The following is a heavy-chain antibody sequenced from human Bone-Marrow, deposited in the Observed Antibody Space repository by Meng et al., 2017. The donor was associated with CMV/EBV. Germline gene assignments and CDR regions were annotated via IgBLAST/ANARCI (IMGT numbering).Heavy chain of an antibody. Sequence: ASVKVSCKASGYTFNTYGINWERQAPGQGLEWMGWITVYNGDTNFAQNFQDRVTLTTDTSTSTAYMELRGLTSDDTAVYYCARISLVAGVSRYWGQGTLVTVSS. J-gene: IGHJ4*02. CDR3: ARISLVAGVSRY. D-gene: IGHD3-10*01. V-gene: IGHV1-18*01. CDR1: GYTFNTYG. CDR2: ITVYNGDT.